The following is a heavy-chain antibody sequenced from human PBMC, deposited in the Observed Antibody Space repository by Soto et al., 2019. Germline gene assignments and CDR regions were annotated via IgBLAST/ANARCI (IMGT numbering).Heavy chain of an antibody. Sequence: GGALRLSCAASGFTFSSYSMNWVRQAPGKGLEWVSYISSSSSTIYYADSVKGRFTISRDNAKNSLYLQMNSLRAEDTAVYYCASPGLWLRELLGTDYSGQGTLVSVSS. CDR1: GFTFSSYS. CDR2: ISSSSSTI. CDR3: ASPGLWLRELLGTDY. J-gene: IGHJ4*02. V-gene: IGHV3-48*01. D-gene: IGHD3-10*01.